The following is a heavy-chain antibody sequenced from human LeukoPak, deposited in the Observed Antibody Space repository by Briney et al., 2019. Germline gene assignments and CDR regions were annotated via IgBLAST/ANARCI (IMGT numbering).Heavy chain of an antibody. CDR2: ISSSGSTI. J-gene: IGHJ4*02. D-gene: IGHD3-22*01. V-gene: IGHV3-48*03. Sequence: GGSLRLSCAASGFTFSSCEMNWVRQAPGKGLEWVSYISSSGSTIYYADSVKGRFTISRDNAKNSLYLQMNSLRAEDTAVYYCARSPRGYSFYFDYWGQGTLVTVSS. CDR1: GFTFSSCE. CDR3: ARSPRGYSFYFDY.